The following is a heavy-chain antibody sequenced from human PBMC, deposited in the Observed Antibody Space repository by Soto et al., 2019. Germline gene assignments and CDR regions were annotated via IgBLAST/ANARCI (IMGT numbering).Heavy chain of an antibody. CDR1: GYTFATYY. CDR3: ARERRNTVIGTDYYYGMDV. CDR2: INPSGGST. J-gene: IGHJ6*02. Sequence: GASVKVSCKASGYTFATYYMLWVRQAPGQGLEWMGIINPSGGSTTYAQKFQGRVTVTRDTSTSTVYMELSSLRSEDTAVYYCARERRNTVIGTDYYYGMDVWGQGTTVTVSS. D-gene: IGHD4-4*01. V-gene: IGHV1-46*01.